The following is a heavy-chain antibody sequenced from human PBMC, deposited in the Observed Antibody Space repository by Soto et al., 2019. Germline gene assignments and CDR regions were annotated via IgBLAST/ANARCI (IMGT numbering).Heavy chain of an antibody. D-gene: IGHD2-2*01. V-gene: IGHV3-30*18. CDR2: IYDGSNK. J-gene: IGHJ6*02. Sequence: PGGSLRLSCAASGFTFSSYGMHWVRQAPGKGLEWVAVIYDGSNKYYADSVKGRFTISRDNSKNTLYLQMNSLRAEDTAVYYCAKVSVRYCISTSCQDGRYYYYGMDVWGQGTTVTVSS. CDR3: AKVSVRYCISTSCQDGRYYYYGMDV. CDR1: GFTFSSYG.